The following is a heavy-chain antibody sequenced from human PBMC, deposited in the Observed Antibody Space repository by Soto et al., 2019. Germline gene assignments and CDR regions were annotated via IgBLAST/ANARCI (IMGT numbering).Heavy chain of an antibody. Sequence: QVPLVQSGAEVKKPGSSVTVSCKASGGTFSSYAIHWVRQAPGQGLERMGGIIPMYVPAKYAQRFQGRVTITADESTTTVYTELTSLTSQDTAVYYCARVTCTVRGVIDNWFDPWGHGTLVTVSS. CDR3: ARVTCTVRGVIDNWFDP. CDR2: IIPMYVPA. J-gene: IGHJ5*02. D-gene: IGHD3-10*01. V-gene: IGHV1-69*01. CDR1: GGTFSSYA.